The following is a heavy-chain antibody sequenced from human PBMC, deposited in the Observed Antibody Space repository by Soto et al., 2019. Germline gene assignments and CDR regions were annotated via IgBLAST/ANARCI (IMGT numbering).Heavy chain of an antibody. Sequence: SENLSLSCTFSGCSISSGDYYWSWIHQTPGKGLEWIGYIYYSGSTYYNPSLKSRVTISVDTSKNQSSLKLSSVTAADTAVYYCATVVVPALTIGGWFDPWGQGTLVTVS. CDR2: IYYSGST. CDR3: ATVVVPALTIGGWFDP. J-gene: IGHJ5*02. CDR1: GCSISSGDYY. D-gene: IGHD2-2*01. V-gene: IGHV4-30-4*01.